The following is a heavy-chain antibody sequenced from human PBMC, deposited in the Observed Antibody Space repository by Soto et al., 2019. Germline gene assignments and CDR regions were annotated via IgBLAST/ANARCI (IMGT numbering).Heavy chain of an antibody. CDR3: ARVATIRPDYYYYRDV. Sequence: SETLSLTCAVSGGSISSYYWSWIRQPPGKGLEWIGYIYYSGSTNYNPSLKSRVTISVDTSKNQFSLKLSSVTAADTALFYCARVATIRPDYYYYRDVWGKGTTVTVSS. CDR2: IYYSGST. J-gene: IGHJ6*03. CDR1: GGSISSYY. D-gene: IGHD5-12*01. V-gene: IGHV4-59*08.